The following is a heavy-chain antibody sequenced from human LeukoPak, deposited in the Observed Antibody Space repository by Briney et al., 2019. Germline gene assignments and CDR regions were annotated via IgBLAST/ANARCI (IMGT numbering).Heavy chain of an antibody. Sequence: ASETLSLTCTVSGGSISTYYWSWIRQPPGKGLEWIGYIYYSGSTYYNPSLKSRLTISVDTSMNQFSLKLSSVTAADTAVYYCARVSTGRVDYWGQGTLVTVYS. V-gene: IGHV4-59*08. CDR3: ARVSTGRVDY. CDR1: GGSISTYY. J-gene: IGHJ4*02. CDR2: IYYSGST.